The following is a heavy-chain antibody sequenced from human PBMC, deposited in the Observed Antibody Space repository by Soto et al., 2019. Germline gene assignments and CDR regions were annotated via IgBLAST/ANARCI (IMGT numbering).Heavy chain of an antibody. CDR1: GFTFSSYA. CDR2: ISSNGGST. J-gene: IGHJ6*03. CDR3: ARASAPTLRFLNYYYMDV. V-gene: IGHV3-64*01. D-gene: IGHD3-3*01. Sequence: GGSLRLSCAASGFTFSSYAMHWVRQAPGKGLEYVSAISSNGGSTYYANSVKGRFTISRDNSKNTLYLQMGSLRAEDMAVYYCARASAPTLRFLNYYYMDVWGKGTTVTVSS.